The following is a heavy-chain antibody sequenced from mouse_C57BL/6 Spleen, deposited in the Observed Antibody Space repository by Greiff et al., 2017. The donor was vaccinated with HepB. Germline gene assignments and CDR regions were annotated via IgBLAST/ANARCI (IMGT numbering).Heavy chain of an antibody. CDR1: GYTFTSYW. V-gene: IGHV1-5*01. CDR2: IYPGNSDT. Sequence: EVQLQQSGTVLARPGASVKMSCKTSGYTFTSYWMHWVKQRPGQGLEWIGAIYPGNSDTSYNQKFKGKAKLTAVTSASTAYMELSSLTNEDAAVYYCTKSTMIRRLLDYWGKGTTHTVSS. J-gene: IGHJ2*01. D-gene: IGHD2-4*01. CDR3: TKSTMIRRLLDY.